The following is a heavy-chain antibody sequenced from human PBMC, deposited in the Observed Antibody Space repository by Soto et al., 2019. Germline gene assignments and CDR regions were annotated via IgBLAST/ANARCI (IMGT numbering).Heavy chain of an antibody. D-gene: IGHD3-10*01. V-gene: IGHV4-31*03. Sequence: SETLSLTCTVSGGSISSGGYYWSWIRQHPGKGLEWIGYIYYSGSTYYNPSLKSRVTISVDTSKNQFSLKLSSVTAADTAVYYCARAMTTYYYGSGSLNYFDYWGQGTLVTVSS. J-gene: IGHJ4*02. CDR1: GGSISSGGYY. CDR3: ARAMTTYYYGSGSLNYFDY. CDR2: IYYSGST.